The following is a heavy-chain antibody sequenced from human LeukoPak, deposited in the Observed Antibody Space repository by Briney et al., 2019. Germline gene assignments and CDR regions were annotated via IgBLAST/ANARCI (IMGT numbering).Heavy chain of an antibody. V-gene: IGHV3-30*18. CDR1: GFTFSTYG. Sequence: GGSLRLSCAASGFTFSTYGMRWVRQAPGKGLEWVGVISYDGSNKYYADSVKGRFTISRDNSKTTLSLQMNSLRREDTAVYYCAKGWDTKSTSRSPFDYWGQGTLVTVSS. CDR3: AKGWDTKSTSRSPFDY. D-gene: IGHD1-26*01. J-gene: IGHJ4*02. CDR2: ISYDGSNK.